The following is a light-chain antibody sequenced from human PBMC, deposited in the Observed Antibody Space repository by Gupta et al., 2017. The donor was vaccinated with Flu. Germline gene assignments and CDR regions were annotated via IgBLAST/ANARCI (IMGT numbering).Light chain of an antibody. Sequence: DIQMTQSPSSLSASVGDRVTISNSLAWFQQKPGKAPKSLIYAASSLQSGVSSKFSGSGSGTDFTLTISSLQPEDFATYYCQQYNSYPFTFGPGTKVDIK. J-gene: IGKJ3*01. CDR3: QQYNSYPFT. CDR1: SNS. CDR2: AAS. V-gene: IGKV1-16*02.